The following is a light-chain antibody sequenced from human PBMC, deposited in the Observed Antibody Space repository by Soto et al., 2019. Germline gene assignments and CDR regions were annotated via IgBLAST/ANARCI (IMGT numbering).Light chain of an antibody. CDR2: DAS. J-gene: IGKJ2*01. Sequence: DIQMTQSPSTLSASVGDRVTITCRASQSISSWLAWYQQKPGKAPKLLIYDASSLESGVPSRFSGSGSGTEFTLTISSLQPDDFETYYSQQYNCYQYTFRQGTKVDIK. CDR1: QSISSW. V-gene: IGKV1-5*01. CDR3: QQYNCYQYT.